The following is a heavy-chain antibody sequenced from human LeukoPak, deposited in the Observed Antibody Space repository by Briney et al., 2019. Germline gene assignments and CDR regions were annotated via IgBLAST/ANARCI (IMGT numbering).Heavy chain of an antibody. D-gene: IGHD6-13*01. CDR3: ARGSYTSTWF. V-gene: IGHV6-1*01. Sequence: SQTLSLTCAISGDSVSSNSAAWSWIRQSPSRGLEWLGRTYYRSAWYTEYAVSVKSRITINPDTSKNQFSLQLNSVTPEDTAVYYCARGSYTSTWFWGQGTLVTVSS. CDR2: TYYRSAWYT. J-gene: IGHJ4*02. CDR1: GDSVSSNSAA.